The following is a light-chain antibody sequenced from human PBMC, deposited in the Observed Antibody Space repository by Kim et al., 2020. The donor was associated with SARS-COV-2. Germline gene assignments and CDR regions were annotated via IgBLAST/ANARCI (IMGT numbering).Light chain of an antibody. J-gene: IGKJ4*01. CDR2: GAS. CDR3: QQYGSSPRLT. Sequence: PGERATLSCTASQSVSSSYLAWYQQKPGQAPRLLIYGASSRATGIPDRFSGSGSGTDFTLTISRLEPGDFAVYYCQQYGSSPRLTFGGGTKVDIK. V-gene: IGKV3-20*01. CDR1: QSVSSSY.